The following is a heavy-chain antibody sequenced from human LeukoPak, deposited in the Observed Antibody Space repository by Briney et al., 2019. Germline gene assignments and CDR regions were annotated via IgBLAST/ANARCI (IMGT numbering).Heavy chain of an antibody. D-gene: IGHD4-17*01. V-gene: IGHV3-30*02. CDR3: AKEYGDYEYYYYMDV. J-gene: IGHJ6*03. CDR1: GFTFRSYA. Sequence: PGRSLRLSCAASGFTFRSYAMHWVRQAPGRGLEWVAFIRYDGSKTHYGDSVKGRFTISRDNSKNTLYLQMNSLRPEDTALYYCAKEYGDYEYYYYMDVWGKGTTVTVSS. CDR2: IRYDGSKT.